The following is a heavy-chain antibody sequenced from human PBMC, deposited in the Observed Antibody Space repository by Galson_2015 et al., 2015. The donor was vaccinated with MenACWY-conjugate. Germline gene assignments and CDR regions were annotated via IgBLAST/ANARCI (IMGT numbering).Heavy chain of an antibody. J-gene: IGHJ4*01. CDR2: INPANGYT. CDR1: GYTFTSYL. CDR3: ARRGQGVLRYFDWLFYLDF. Sequence: SVKVSCKASGYTFTSYLMHWVRQAPGRRLEWLGWINPANGYTKYSQKFQGRVTITRDTSASTAYMELSNVTSEDTAVYYCARRGQGVLRYFDWLFYLDFWGQGTQVTVSS. V-gene: IGHV1-3*01. D-gene: IGHD3-9*01.